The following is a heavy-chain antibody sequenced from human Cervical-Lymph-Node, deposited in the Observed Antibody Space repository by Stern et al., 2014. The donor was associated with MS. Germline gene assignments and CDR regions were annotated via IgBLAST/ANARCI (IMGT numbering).Heavy chain of an antibody. Sequence: VQLVESGGGVVQPGRSLRLSCAASGFTFSSYGMHWVRQAPGKGLEWVAVIWVDGSNKYYADSVKGRFTISRDNSKNTLYLQMNSLRAEDTAVYYCARSSSPSPYYYYGMDVWGQGTTVTVSS. CDR3: ARSSSPSPYYYYGMDV. D-gene: IGHD6-13*01. CDR1: GFTFSSYG. V-gene: IGHV3-33*01. CDR2: IWVDGSNK. J-gene: IGHJ6*02.